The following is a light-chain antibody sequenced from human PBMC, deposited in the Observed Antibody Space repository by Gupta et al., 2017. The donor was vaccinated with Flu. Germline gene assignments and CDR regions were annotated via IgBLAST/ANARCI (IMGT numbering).Light chain of an antibody. CDR1: QSLVLSDGNTY. V-gene: IGKV2-30*02. CDR2: NIS. Sequence: DVVLTQSPLSLSVTLGQPASISCRSSQSLVLSDGNTYLNWFQQRPGQSPRRLIHNISKRDSGVPDRFSGSGSGTDFTLTISRVEAEDVGVYYCMQGRQWLWTFGQGTKVEIK. J-gene: IGKJ1*01. CDR3: MQGRQWLWT.